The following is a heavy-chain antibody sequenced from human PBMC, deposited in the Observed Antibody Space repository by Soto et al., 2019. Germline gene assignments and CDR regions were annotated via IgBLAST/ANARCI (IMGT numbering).Heavy chain of an antibody. D-gene: IGHD3-10*01. V-gene: IGHV1-2*04. Sequence: QVQLVQSGAEVKKPGASVKVSCKASGYTFTGYYMHWVRQAPGQGLEWMGWINPNSGGTNYAQKFQGWVTMTRDTSISNAYRELSRLRSDETAVYYCARFGSRSTLWFGDKLGFDPWGQGTLVTVSS. CDR1: GYTFTGYY. J-gene: IGHJ5*02. CDR3: ARFGSRSTLWFGDKLGFDP. CDR2: INPNSGGT.